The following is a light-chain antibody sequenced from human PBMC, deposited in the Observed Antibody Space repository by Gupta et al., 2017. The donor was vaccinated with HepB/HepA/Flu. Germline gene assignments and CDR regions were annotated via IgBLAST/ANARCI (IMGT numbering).Light chain of an antibody. J-gene: IGLJ2*01. CDR1: VLAKKY. CDR2: KDS. V-gene: IGLV3-27*01. CDR3: YYADDNNHVG. Sequence: SYELTQPSSVSVSPGQTARITCSGDVLAKKYARWFQQKPGQAPVLVMYKDSERPSGIPERGYGSSSGKNATLHTSGAQVDDDADEYCYYADDNNHVGFGGGTKLTVL.